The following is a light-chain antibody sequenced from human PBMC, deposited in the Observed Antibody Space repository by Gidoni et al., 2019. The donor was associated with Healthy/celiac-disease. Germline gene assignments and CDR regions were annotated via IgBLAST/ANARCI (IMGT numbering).Light chain of an antibody. CDR2: KVS. CDR3: MQGTHWPAISYT. V-gene: IGKV2-30*01. CDR1: QSLVYSDGNTY. Sequence: DVVMTQSPLSLPVTLGQPASISCRSSQSLVYSDGNTYLNWFQQRPGQSPRRLIYKVSNRDSGVPDRFSGSVSGTDFTLKISRVEAEDVGVYYCMQGTHWPAISYTFGQGTKLEIK. J-gene: IGKJ2*01.